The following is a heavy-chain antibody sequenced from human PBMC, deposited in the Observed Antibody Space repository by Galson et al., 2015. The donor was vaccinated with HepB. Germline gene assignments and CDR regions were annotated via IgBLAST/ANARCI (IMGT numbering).Heavy chain of an antibody. V-gene: IGHV3-7*01. D-gene: IGHD3-22*01. CDR1: GFTFSRYW. J-gene: IGHJ4*02. Sequence: SLRLSCAASGFTFSRYWMNWVRQAPGKGLEWVASIKQDGSEKYYVDSVKGRFTISRDNAKNSLYLQMHSLRAEDTAVYYCARAEGVYYDSSGFQEWGQGTLVTVSS. CDR3: ARAEGVYYDSSGFQE. CDR2: IKQDGSEK.